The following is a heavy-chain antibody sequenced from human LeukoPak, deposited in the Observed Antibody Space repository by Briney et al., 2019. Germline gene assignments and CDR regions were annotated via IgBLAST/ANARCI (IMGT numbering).Heavy chain of an antibody. CDR1: GYTFTGYY. V-gene: IGHV1-8*03. J-gene: IGHJ4*02. Sequence: GASVKVSCKASGYTFTGYYMHWVRQAPGQGLEWMGWMNPNSGNTGYAQKFQGRVTITRNTSISTAYMELSSLRSEDTAVYYCARGFVPAAMPFDYWGQGTLVTVSS. CDR3: ARGFVPAAMPFDY. D-gene: IGHD2-2*01. CDR2: MNPNSGNT.